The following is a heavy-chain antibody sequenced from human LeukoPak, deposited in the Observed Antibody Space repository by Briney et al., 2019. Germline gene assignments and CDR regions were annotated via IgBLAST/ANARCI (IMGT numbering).Heavy chain of an antibody. Sequence: GGSLRLSCAASGFTFSSYSMNWVRQAPGKGLEWVSSISSSSYIYYADSVKGRFTISRDNAKNSLYLQMNSLRAEDTAVYYCARVGDIVVVPAAMSHLDVWGKGTTVTVSS. J-gene: IGHJ6*04. D-gene: IGHD2-2*01. V-gene: IGHV3-21*01. CDR3: ARVGDIVVVPAAMSHLDV. CDR2: ISSSSYI. CDR1: GFTFSSYS.